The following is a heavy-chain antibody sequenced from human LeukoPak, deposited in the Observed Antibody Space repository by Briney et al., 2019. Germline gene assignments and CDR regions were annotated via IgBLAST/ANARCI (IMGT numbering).Heavy chain of an antibody. CDR3: AKDRSYHYFDY. CDR2: IRYDGREK. J-gene: IGHJ4*02. V-gene: IGHV3-30*02. D-gene: IGHD5-18*01. Sequence: GGSLRLSCAASGFTFSTYGMHWVRQARGKGVEGGAFIRYDGREKYCRDCVKGRFTISRDNSKNTLYLRMNSLAAEDTAVYYCAKDRSYHYFDYWGQGTLVTVSS. CDR1: GFTFSTYG.